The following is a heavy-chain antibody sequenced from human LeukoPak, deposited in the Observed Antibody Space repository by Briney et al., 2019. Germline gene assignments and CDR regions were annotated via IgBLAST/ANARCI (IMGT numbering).Heavy chain of an antibody. V-gene: IGHV1-69*05. CDR2: IIPIFGTA. J-gene: IGHJ4*02. Sequence: ASVKASCKASGGTFSSYAISWVRQAPGQGLEWMGRIIPIFGTANYAQKFQGRVTITTDESTSTAYMELSSLRSEGTAVYYCATYYYDSSGYSFDYWGQGTLVTVSS. D-gene: IGHD3-22*01. CDR3: ATYYYDSSGYSFDY. CDR1: GGTFSSYA.